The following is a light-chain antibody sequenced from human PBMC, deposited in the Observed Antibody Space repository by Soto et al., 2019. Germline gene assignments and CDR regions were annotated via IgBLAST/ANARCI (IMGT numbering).Light chain of an antibody. V-gene: IGKV1-9*01. Sequence: IQLTQSPSSLSASVLAIVTLTFLASQGISSYLAWYQQKPGKAPKLLIYAASTLRSGVPSRFSGSGSATDFTLTISSLQPDDFATYYCQQLNTYPPTFGQGTKVDIK. CDR2: AAS. CDR3: QQLNTYPPT. CDR1: QGISSY. J-gene: IGKJ1*01.